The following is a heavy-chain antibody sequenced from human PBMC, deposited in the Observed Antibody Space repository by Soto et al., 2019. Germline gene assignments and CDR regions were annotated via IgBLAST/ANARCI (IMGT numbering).Heavy chain of an antibody. D-gene: IGHD6-13*01. CDR1: GYTFTVNY. J-gene: IGHJ3*02. CDR2: ISPNSGGT. V-gene: IGHV1-2*02. Sequence: ASVKVSCKASGYTFTVNYMQWVRQAPGQGLEWMGWISPNSGGTFAAQKFQGRVTMTRDTSVNMAYMELTSLKSDDTAVYYCARQRKGAAAGPVDAFDIWGQGTMVTVSS. CDR3: ARQRKGAAAGPVDAFDI.